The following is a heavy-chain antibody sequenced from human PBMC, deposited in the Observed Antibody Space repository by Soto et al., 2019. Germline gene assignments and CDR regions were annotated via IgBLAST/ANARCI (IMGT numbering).Heavy chain of an antibody. CDR3: ARDCVVETTKYYDYGMDV. CDR2: INPNGGST. D-gene: IGHD1-26*01. V-gene: IGHV1-46*01. CDR1: GYTFTRFY. Sequence: QVQLVQSGAEVKKPGASVKVSCKTSGYTFTRFYMHWVRQAPGQGLEWMGIINPNGGSTTYAQKFTGRVTMHRDTSTSTVYMEVSSLTSEDTAVYYCARDCVVETTKYYDYGMDVWGQGTTVTVSS. J-gene: IGHJ6*02.